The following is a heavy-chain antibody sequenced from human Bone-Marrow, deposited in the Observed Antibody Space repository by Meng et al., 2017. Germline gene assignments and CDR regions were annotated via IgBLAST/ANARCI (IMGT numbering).Heavy chain of an antibody. CDR1: GITFNNYW. D-gene: IGHD7-27*01. CDR3: ARVAWGFDY. V-gene: IGHV3-74*01. Sequence: GLVGEVGGCLVRWGGSLRLSCVATGITFNNYWMQWVRQAPGKGLVWVSRINSDGSSTSYADSVKGRFTISRDNAKNTLYLQMNSLTAEDTAIYYCARVAWGFDYWGQGTLVTVSS. CDR2: INSDGSST. J-gene: IGHJ4*02.